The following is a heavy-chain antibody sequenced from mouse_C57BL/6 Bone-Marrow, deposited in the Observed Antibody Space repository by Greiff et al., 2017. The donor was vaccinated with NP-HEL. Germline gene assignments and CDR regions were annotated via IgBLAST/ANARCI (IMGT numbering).Heavy chain of an antibody. J-gene: IGHJ1*03. CDR1: GFSFNTYA. D-gene: IGHD2-3*01. V-gene: IGHV10-1*01. CDR2: IRSKSNNYAT. CDR3: VTLYDGYYGYFDV. Sequence: EVQGVESGGGLVQPKGSLKLSCAASGFSFNTYAMNWVRQAPGKGLEWVARIRSKSNNYATYYADSVKDRFTISRDDSESMLYLQMNNLKTEDTAMYYCVTLYDGYYGYFDVWGTGTTVTVSS.